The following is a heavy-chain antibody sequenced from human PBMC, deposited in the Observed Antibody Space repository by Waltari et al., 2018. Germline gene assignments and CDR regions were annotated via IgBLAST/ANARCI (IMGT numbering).Heavy chain of an antibody. CDR2: MDPQDGET. J-gene: IGHJ4*02. CDR1: GYTFTDYY. CDR3: ARTTTIKSLDY. V-gene: IGHV1-69-2*01. Sequence: EVQLVQSGAEVKKPGATVKISCQASGYTFTDYYMHWVQQAPGKGLEWVGRMDPQDGETKYADKFQGRATITADTSIDTVYMELSRLRPEDTAVFYCARTTTIKSLDYWGQGTLVTVSS. D-gene: IGHD1-7*01.